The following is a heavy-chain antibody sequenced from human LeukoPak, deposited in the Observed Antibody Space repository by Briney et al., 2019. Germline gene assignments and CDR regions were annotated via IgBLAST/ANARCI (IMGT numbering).Heavy chain of an antibody. J-gene: IGHJ5*02. V-gene: IGHV3-23*01. CDR2: ITGYGAT. Sequence: GGSLRLSCAASGFTCSNFAMMWVRQAPGTGLQWVSTITGYGATFYADSVRGRFTIFRDTSMNTLFLQMNSLGAEDTAVYYCAKGAAAGKVDWFDPWGQGTLVTVSS. CDR3: AKGAAAGKVDWFDP. D-gene: IGHD6-13*01. CDR1: GFTCSNFA.